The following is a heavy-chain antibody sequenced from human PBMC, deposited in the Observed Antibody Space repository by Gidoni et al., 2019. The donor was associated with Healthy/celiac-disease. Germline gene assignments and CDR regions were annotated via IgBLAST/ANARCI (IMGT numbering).Heavy chain of an antibody. J-gene: IGHJ4*02. CDR2: IILIFGTA. V-gene: IGHV1-69*01. Sequence: QVQLVQSGAEVKKPGSSVKVSCKASGGTFSSYAITWVRQAPGQGLEWMGGIILIFGTANYAQKFQGRVTITADESTSTAYMELSSLRSEDTAVYYCARYCSGGSCYSGRGISFDYWGQGTLVTVSS. CDR1: GGTFSSYA. D-gene: IGHD2-15*01. CDR3: ARYCSGGSCYSGRGISFDY.